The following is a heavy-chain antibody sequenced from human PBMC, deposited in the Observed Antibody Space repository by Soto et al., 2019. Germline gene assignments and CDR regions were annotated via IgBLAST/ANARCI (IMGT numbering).Heavy chain of an antibody. V-gene: IGHV1-46*01. J-gene: IGHJ4*02. CDR3: ALKVVTCYDN. CDR1: GYSFTSTY. D-gene: IGHD2-15*01. CDR2: INPAGGTT. Sequence: QVQLVQSGAEVKKPGASVRISCRASGYSFTSTYVHWMRQAPGQGPEWMGIINPAGGTTYYAQKFQDRLTITSDTSTEPIFMDLNALTSEDTAVYFCALKVVTCYDNWGQGTLLTVSS.